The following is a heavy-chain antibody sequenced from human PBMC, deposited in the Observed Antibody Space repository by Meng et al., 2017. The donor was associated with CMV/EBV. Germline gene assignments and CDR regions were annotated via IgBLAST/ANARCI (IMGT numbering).Heavy chain of an antibody. Sequence: ESLKISCAASGFTFSSYWMSWVRQAPGKGLEWVANIKQDGSEKYYVDSVKGRFTISRDNAKNSLYLQMNSLSAEDTAVYYCARGNNYDFWSGDAFDIWGQGTMVTVSS. CDR3: ARGNNYDFWSGDAFDI. V-gene: IGHV3-7*01. J-gene: IGHJ3*02. D-gene: IGHD3-3*01. CDR1: GFTFSSYW. CDR2: IKQDGSEK.